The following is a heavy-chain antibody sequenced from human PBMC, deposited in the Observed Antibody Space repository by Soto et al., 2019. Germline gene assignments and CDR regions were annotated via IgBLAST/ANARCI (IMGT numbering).Heavy chain of an antibody. CDR3: ARNTFGGVIGLDY. V-gene: IGHV4-59*01. Sequence: SETLSLTCTVSGGSISSYYWSWIRQPPGKGLEWIGYIYYSGSTNYNPSLKSRVTISVDTSKNQFSLKLSSVTAADTAVHYCARNTFGGVIGLDYWGQGTLVTVSS. D-gene: IGHD3-16*02. CDR1: GGSISSYY. J-gene: IGHJ4*02. CDR2: IYYSGST.